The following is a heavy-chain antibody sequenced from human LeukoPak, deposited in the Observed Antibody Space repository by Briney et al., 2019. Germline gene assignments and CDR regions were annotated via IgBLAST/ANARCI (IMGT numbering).Heavy chain of an antibody. CDR2: ISYDGSNK. V-gene: IGHV3-30*03. CDR3: ARDRTTRPNYYYYYMDV. CDR1: GFTFSSYS. D-gene: IGHD1/OR15-1a*01. Sequence: GGSLRLSCAASGFTFSSYSMNWVRQAPGKGLEWVAVISYDGSNKYYADSVKGRFTISRDNSKNTLYLQMNSLRAEDTAVYYCARDRTTRPNYYYYYMDVWGKGTTVTVSS. J-gene: IGHJ6*03.